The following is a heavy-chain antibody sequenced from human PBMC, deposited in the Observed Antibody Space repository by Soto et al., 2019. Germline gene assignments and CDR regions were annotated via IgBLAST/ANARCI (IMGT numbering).Heavy chain of an antibody. V-gene: IGHV1-69*06. CDR2: IIPIFGTA. Sequence: SVKVSCKASGGTFSSYAISWVRQAPGQGLEWMGGIIPIFGTANYAQKFQGRVTITADKSTSTAYMELSSLRSEDTAVYYCARINYDSSRGADYWGQGTLVTVSS. CDR1: GGTFSSYA. D-gene: IGHD3-22*01. J-gene: IGHJ4*02. CDR3: ARINYDSSRGADY.